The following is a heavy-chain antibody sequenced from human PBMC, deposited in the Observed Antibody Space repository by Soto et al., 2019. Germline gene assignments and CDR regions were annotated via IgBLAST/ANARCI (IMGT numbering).Heavy chain of an antibody. D-gene: IGHD6-13*01. J-gene: IGHJ6*02. CDR3: ARDTIMGAAAGTCCMDV. CDR1: GYTFTSYY. V-gene: IGHV1-46*01. CDR2: LNPSGGIT. Sequence: ASVNVSLKAAGYTFTSYYLHWVSPAPGQLLECMGILNPSGGITIYAHKFQGRVTITRDTSTSTVYIELSSLRSEDTAVYDCARDTIMGAAAGTCCMDVGGQGTTVTVSS.